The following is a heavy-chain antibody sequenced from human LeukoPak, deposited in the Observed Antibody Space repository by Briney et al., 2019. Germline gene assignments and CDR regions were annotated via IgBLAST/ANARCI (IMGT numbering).Heavy chain of an antibody. V-gene: IGHV3-21*01. D-gene: IGHD4-11*01. J-gene: IGHJ6*03. CDR1: GFTFSSYS. Sequence: PGGSLRLSCAASGFTFSSYSMNWVRQAPGKGLEWVSSISSSSSYIYYADSVKGRFTISRDNAKNSLYLQMNSLRAEDTAVYYCARVIVRTTVTTCMNCMDVWGKGTTVTVSS. CDR3: ARVIVRTTVTTCMNCMDV. CDR2: ISSSSSYI.